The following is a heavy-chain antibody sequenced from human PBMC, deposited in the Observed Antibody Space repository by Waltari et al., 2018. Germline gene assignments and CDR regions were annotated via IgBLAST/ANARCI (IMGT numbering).Heavy chain of an antibody. CDR2: INTNTGNP. J-gene: IGHJ5*02. Sequence: QVQLVQSGSELKKPGASVKVSCKASGYNFTTYAMNWVRQAPGQGLGWMGWINTNTGNPTYAQGLTGRFVFSLDTSITTAFLEISSLKAEDTALYYCAGFGAPWGQGTLVTVSS. CDR1: GYNFTTYA. V-gene: IGHV7-4-1*02. D-gene: IGHD3-10*01. CDR3: AGFGAP.